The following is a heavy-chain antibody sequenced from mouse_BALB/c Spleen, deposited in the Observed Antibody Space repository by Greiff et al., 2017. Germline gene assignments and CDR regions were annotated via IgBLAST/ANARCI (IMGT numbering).Heavy chain of an antibody. CDR2: ISSGGSYT. V-gene: IGHV5-9-4*01. D-gene: IGHD1-2*01. Sequence: EVNLVESGGGLVKPGGSLKLSCAASGFTFSSYAMSWVRQSPEKRLEWVAEISSGGSYTYYPDTVTGRFTISRDNAKNTLYLEMSSLRSEDTAMYYCASHYYGPFDYWGQGTTLTVSS. J-gene: IGHJ2*01. CDR1: GFTFSSYA. CDR3: ASHYYGPFDY.